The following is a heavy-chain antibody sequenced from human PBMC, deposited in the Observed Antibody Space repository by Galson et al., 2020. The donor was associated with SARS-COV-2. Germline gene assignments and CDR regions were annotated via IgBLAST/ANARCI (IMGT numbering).Heavy chain of an antibody. D-gene: IGHD3-22*01. CDR3: ARDIDYSESSGNHYDAFDI. Sequence: GGSLRLSCVASGFTCSNYWMTWVRQAPGKGLEWVANIKQDGSERNYVDSVRGRFTISRDNAKNSLYLQVNSLRAEDTAVYYCARDIDYSESSGNHYDAFDIWGQGTLVTVSS. CDR2: IKQDGSER. V-gene: IGHV3-7*01. CDR1: GFTCSNYW. J-gene: IGHJ3*02.